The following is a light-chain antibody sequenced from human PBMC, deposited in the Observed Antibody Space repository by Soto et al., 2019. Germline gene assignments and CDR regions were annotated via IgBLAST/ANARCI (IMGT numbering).Light chain of an antibody. CDR3: QQAYSFPIT. V-gene: IGKV1-12*01. Sequence: DIQMTQSPSSVSASVGETVTITCRASHYIDRWLAWYQQKPGKAPKLLIYDATRLRSGVPSTFSGSRSGTDLTLTIADLQPEDFATYYCQQAYSFPITFGQGTRLEMK. CDR2: DAT. CDR1: HYIDRW. J-gene: IGKJ5*01.